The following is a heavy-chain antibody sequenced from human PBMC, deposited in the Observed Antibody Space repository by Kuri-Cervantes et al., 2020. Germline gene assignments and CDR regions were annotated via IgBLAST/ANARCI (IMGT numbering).Heavy chain of an antibody. CDR3: ARDRTEYSYGYGWFDP. Sequence: GGSLRLSCAASGFTFSSYGMHWVRQAPGKGLEYVSAISSNGGSTYYADSVKGRFTISRDNSKNTLYLQMNSLRAEDTALYYCARDRTEYSYGYGWFDPWGQGTLVTVSS. V-gene: IGHV3-64*02. CDR2: ISSNGGST. CDR1: GFTFSSYG. D-gene: IGHD5-18*01. J-gene: IGHJ5*02.